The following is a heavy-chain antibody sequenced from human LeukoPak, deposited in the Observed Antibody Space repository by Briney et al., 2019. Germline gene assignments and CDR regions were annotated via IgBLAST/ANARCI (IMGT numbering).Heavy chain of an antibody. CDR1: GGPISTHY. Sequence: SSETLSLTCIVSGGPISTHYWSWGRQHPGKGMEWLGYNDYSGSTNYNPSLTSRVTISVDTSKNQFSLKLNSVTAADTAVYYCARGATFRGTYYMDVWGKGTTVTVSS. CDR3: ARGATFRGTYYMDV. J-gene: IGHJ6*03. V-gene: IGHV4-59*11. D-gene: IGHD3-10*01. CDR2: NDYSGST.